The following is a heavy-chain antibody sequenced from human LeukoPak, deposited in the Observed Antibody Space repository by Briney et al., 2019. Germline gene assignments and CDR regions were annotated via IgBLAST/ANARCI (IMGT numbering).Heavy chain of an antibody. J-gene: IGHJ4*02. D-gene: IGHD2-2*01. V-gene: IGHV4-30-4*08. Sequence: SETLSLTCTVSGGSISSGDYYWSWIRQPPGKGLEWIGYIYYSGSTYYNPSLKSRVTISVDTSKNQFSLKLSSVTAADTAVYYCAREVVEYQPLNLFDYWGQGTLVTVSS. CDR3: AREVVEYQPLNLFDY. CDR1: GGSISSGDYY. CDR2: IYYSGST.